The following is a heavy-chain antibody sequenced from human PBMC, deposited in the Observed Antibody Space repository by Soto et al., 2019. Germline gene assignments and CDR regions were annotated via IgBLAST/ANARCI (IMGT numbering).Heavy chain of an antibody. CDR2: IYWDDDK. CDR1: GFSLTTSGVG. J-gene: IGHJ4*02. D-gene: IGHD3-3*01. V-gene: IGHV2-5*02. CDR3: AHRVLRTVFGLVTTTAIYFDF. Sequence: QITLNESGPTVVKPTETLTLTCTFSGFSLTTSGVGVGWVRQSPGKAPEWLAFIYWDDDKRYSTSLKSRLTITTDTSKNQVVQTMANLDPEDTATYYCAHRVLRTVFGLVTTTAIYFDFWGQGTPVVVSS.